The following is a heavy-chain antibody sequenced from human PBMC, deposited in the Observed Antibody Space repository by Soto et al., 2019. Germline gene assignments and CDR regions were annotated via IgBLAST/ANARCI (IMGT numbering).Heavy chain of an antibody. CDR1: GGSISSGDYY. D-gene: IGHD2-15*01. Sequence: SETLSLTCTISGGSISSGDYYWSWIRQPPGKGLEWIGYIYYSGSTYYNPSLKSRVTISVDTSKNQFSLKLSSVTAADTAVYYCAKARGARYFDYWGQGTLVTVSS. CDR2: IYYSGST. CDR3: AKARGARYFDY. V-gene: IGHV4-30-4*01. J-gene: IGHJ4*02.